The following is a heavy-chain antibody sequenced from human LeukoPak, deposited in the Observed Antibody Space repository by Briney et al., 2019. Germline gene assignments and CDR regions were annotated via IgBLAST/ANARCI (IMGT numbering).Heavy chain of an antibody. CDR1: GGTFSSYA. Sequence: GSSVKVSCKASGGTFSSYAISWVRQAPGQGLEWMGGIIPIFGTANYAQKFQGRVTITTDESTSTAYMELSSLRSEDTAVYYCARDREGYCSSTSCYSYFDYWGQGTLVTVSS. V-gene: IGHV1-69*05. J-gene: IGHJ4*02. D-gene: IGHD2-2*01. CDR2: IIPIFGTA. CDR3: ARDREGYCSSTSCYSYFDY.